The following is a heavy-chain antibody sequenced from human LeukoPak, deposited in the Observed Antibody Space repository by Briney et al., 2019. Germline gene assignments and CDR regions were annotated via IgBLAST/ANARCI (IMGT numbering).Heavy chain of an antibody. CDR2: ISGNGSTI. J-gene: IGHJ4*02. CDR1: GFSFSDYH. D-gene: IGHD6-13*01. CDR3: AKDLYSSTWAYFDY. V-gene: IGHV3-11*01. Sequence: GGSLRLSCAGSGFSFSDYHMSWIRQAPGKGLEWVSYISGNGSTIYYADSVKGRFTISRDNAKNSLYLQMNSLRAEDTALYYCAKDLYSSTWAYFDYWGQGTLVTVSS.